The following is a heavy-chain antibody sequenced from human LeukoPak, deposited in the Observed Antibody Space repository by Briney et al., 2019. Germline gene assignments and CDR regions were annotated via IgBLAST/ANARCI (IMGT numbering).Heavy chain of an antibody. CDR2: IGPTGSDR. D-gene: IGHD1-14*01. CDR1: GLTFSTLG. J-gene: IGHJ4*02. CDR3: ATETNGRHYDY. V-gene: IGHV3-21*06. Sequence: SAGSMRLSCTASGLTFSTLGFRWVRQAPGKGLEWVASIGPTGSDRYHADSIKGRFTISRDNANNFLYLQRNSLRAEDTAVYYCATETNGRHYDYWGQGTLHTVSS.